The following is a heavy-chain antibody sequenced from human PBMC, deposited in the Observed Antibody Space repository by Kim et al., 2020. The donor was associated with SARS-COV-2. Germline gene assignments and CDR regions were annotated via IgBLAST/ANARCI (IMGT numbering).Heavy chain of an antibody. D-gene: IGHD3-3*01. J-gene: IGHJ4*02. Sequence: SETLSLTCTVSGGSISSSSYYWGWIRQPPGKGLEWIGSIYYSGSTYYNPSLKSRVTISVDTSKNQFSLKLSCVTAADTAVYYCARHFYYDFWSGYFGTFDYWGQGTLVTVSS. CDR1: GGSISSSSYY. V-gene: IGHV4-39*01. CDR2: IYYSGST. CDR3: ARHFYYDFWSGYFGTFDY.